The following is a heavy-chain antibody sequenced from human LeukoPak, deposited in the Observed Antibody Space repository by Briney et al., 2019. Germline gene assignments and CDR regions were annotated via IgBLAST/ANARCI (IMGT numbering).Heavy chain of an antibody. J-gene: IGHJ4*02. D-gene: IGHD3-22*01. CDR1: GGSINSSDW. CDR3: ARDFTLRDSSGYYNY. V-gene: IGHV4-4*02. CDR2: IYHSGTT. Sequence: PWGTLSLTCAVSGGSINSSDWWSWVRPPPGKGLEWIGEIYHSGTTNYNPSLKSRVTISVDKSKNQFSLKMNSVTAADTAVYYCARDFTLRDSSGYYNYWGQGTLVTVSS.